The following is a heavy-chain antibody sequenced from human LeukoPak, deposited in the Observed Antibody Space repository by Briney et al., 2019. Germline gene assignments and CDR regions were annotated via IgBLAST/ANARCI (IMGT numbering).Heavy chain of an antibody. CDR1: GFTFDDYA. J-gene: IGHJ4*02. CDR2: ISWNSGSI. CDR3: AKDMSYGGNSGYYFDY. V-gene: IGHV3-9*01. Sequence: GGSLRLSCAASGFTFDDYAMHWVRQAPGKGLEWASGISWNSGSIGYADSVKGRFTISRDNAKNSLYLQMNSLRAEDTALYYCAKDMSYGGNSGYYFDYWGQGTLVTVSS. D-gene: IGHD4-23*01.